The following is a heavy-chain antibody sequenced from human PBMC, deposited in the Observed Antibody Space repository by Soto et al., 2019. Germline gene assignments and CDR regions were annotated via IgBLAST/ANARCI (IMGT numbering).Heavy chain of an antibody. D-gene: IGHD3-22*01. CDR1: GRSFIGHS. J-gene: IGHJ5*02. V-gene: IGHV4-34*01. CDR3: STRAYDTNGYYRFDP. CDR2: INHSGRV. Sequence: PXETRSLACAVYGRSFIGHSRTWIRQSPGKGLEWIGDINHSGRVNYSPSLKSRVTISLDTSKNQFSLTLSAVTAADTAMYYCSTRAYDTNGYYRFDPWGHGTLVTVSS.